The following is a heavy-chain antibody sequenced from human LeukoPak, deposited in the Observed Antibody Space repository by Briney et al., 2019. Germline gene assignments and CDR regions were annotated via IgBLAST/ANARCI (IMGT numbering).Heavy chain of an antibody. V-gene: IGHV5-51*01. J-gene: IGHJ3*02. Sequence: GESLKISCKGSGYSFTSYWIGWVRQMPGKGLEWRGIIYPVDSDTIYSPSFQGQVTIPANKSISTAYLQWRSLKAPGTDMYYCESWERYHYGSDAFDIWGQGTMVTVSS. CDR2: IYPVDSDT. CDR3: ESWERYHYGSDAFDI. CDR1: GYSFTSYW. D-gene: IGHD3-10*01.